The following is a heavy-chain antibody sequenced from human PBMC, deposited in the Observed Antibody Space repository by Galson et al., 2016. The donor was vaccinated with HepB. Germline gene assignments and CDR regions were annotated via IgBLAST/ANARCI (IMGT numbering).Heavy chain of an antibody. Sequence: TLSLTCSISGGSISRDGYYGSWIRQHPGKGLEWIGYIYYNGNTNYNSALKGRATIYLGSSKSQFSLNLTSVTAADTAVYYCAIGPDLVATLEIWGQGTLVTVSS. CDR2: IYYNGNT. CDR3: AIGPDLVATLEI. J-gene: IGHJ4*02. D-gene: IGHD5-12*01. CDR1: GGSISRDGYY. V-gene: IGHV4-31*03.